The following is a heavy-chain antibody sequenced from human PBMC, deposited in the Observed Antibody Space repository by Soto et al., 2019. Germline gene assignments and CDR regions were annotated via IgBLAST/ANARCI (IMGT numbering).Heavy chain of an antibody. CDR2: IPGSGGHKLHP. Sequence: GGSLRLSCAASGFTFTNYAMSWVRLAPGQGLEWVSTIPGSGGHKLHPEYADSVKGRFTISRDNAKTSLYLQMNSLRAEDTAVYYCAREGINNYNEYYFDSWGQGTVVTVSS. D-gene: IGHD4-4*01. CDR3: AREGINNYNEYYFDS. J-gene: IGHJ4*02. CDR1: GFTFTNYA. V-gene: IGHV3-23*01.